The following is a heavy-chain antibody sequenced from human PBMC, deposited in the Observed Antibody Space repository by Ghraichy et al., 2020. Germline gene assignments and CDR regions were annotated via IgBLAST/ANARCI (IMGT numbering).Heavy chain of an antibody. D-gene: IGHD6-13*01. V-gene: IGHV4-4*07. CDR1: GGSISSYY. J-gene: IGHJ6*02. Sequence: SQTLSRTCTVSGGSISSYYWSWIRQPAGKGLEWIGRIYTSGSTNYNPSLKSRVTMSVDTSKNQFSLKLSSVTAADTAVYYCARDPQYRDSSSSRTYYYYYGMDVWGQGTTVTVSS. CDR2: IYTSGST. CDR3: ARDPQYRDSSSSRTYYYYYGMDV.